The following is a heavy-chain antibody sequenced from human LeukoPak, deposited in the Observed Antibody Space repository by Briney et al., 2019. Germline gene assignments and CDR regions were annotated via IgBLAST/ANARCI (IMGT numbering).Heavy chain of an antibody. D-gene: IGHD5-18*01. CDR1: GGSFSGYY. CDR2: INHSGST. Sequence: SETLSLTCAVYGGSFSGYYWSWIRQPPGKGLEWIGEINHSGSTNYNPSLKSRVTISVDTSKNQFSLKLGSVTAADTAVYYCASRRGYSYGSLAYWGQGTLVTVSS. V-gene: IGHV4-34*01. CDR3: ASRRGYSYGSLAY. J-gene: IGHJ4*02.